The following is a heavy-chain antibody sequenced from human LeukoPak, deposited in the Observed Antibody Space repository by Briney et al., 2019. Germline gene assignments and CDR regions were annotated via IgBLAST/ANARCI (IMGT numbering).Heavy chain of an antibody. CDR1: GGSISSGSYY. D-gene: IGHD6-19*01. J-gene: IGHJ4*02. V-gene: IGHV4-61*02. CDR3: ARDRPAGKQWLGYFDY. Sequence: SETLSLTCTASGGSISSGSYYWSWIRQPAGKGLEWIGRIYTSGSTNYNPSLKSRVTISVDKSKNQFSLKLSSVTAADTAVYYCARDRPAGKQWLGYFDYWGQGTLVTVSS. CDR2: IYTSGST.